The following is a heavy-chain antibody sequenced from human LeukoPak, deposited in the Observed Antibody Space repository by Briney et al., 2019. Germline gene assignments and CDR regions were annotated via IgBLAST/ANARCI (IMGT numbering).Heavy chain of an antibody. CDR2: ISYDGTNK. J-gene: IGHJ3*02. CDR3: ASTIAVAGTRGAFDI. Sequence: PGGSLRLSCAASGFTFSSYGMHWVRQAPGKGLEWVAVISYDGTNKYYADSVKGRFTISRDNSKNTLYLQMNSLRAEDTAVYYCASTIAVAGTRGAFDIWGQGTMVTVSS. CDR1: GFTFSSYG. V-gene: IGHV3-30*03. D-gene: IGHD6-19*01.